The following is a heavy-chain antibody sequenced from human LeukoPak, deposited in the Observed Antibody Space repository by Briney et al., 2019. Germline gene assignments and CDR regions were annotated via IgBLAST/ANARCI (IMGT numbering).Heavy chain of an antibody. CDR2: ITRDGSST. CDR1: GFTFSSSW. J-gene: IGHJ6*03. CDR3: ARVEDVVHYYYMDV. Sequence: PGGSLRLSCAASGFTFSSSWMHWVRQAPGKGLVWVSRITRDGSSTTYADSVKGRFTTSRDNAKNTLYLQMDSLRDDDTAVYYCARVEDVVHYYYMDVWGKGTTVTVSS. V-gene: IGHV3-74*01. D-gene: IGHD2-2*01.